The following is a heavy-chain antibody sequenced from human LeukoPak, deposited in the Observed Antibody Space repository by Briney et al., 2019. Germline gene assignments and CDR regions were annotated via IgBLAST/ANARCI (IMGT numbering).Heavy chain of an antibody. J-gene: IGHJ4*02. CDR3: ASTLKYSSSSVDY. CDR2: IIPILGIA. Sequence: SVKVSCKASGGTFSSYTISWVRQAPGQGLEWMGRIIPILGIANYAQKFQGRVTITADKSTSTAYMELSSLRSEDTAVYYCASTLKYSSSSVDYRGQGTLVTVSS. D-gene: IGHD6-6*01. CDR1: GGTFSSYT. V-gene: IGHV1-69*02.